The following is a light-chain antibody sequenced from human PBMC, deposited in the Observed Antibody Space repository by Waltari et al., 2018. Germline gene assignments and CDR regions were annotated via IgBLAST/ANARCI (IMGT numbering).Light chain of an antibody. CDR3: AAWDDSLRSPI. Sequence: QSVLAQPPSASGTPGQRVTISCAGSSSNLGSNYVYCYQQFPGTAPKGLIQRNNERPSGVPDRFSGSKSGTSASLAISGLRSEDEADYYCAAWDDSLRSPIFGGGTKLTVL. CDR1: SSNLGSNY. V-gene: IGLV1-47*01. J-gene: IGLJ2*01. CDR2: RNN.